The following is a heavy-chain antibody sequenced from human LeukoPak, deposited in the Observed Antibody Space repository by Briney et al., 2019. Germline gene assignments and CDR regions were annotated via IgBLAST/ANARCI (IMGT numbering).Heavy chain of an antibody. J-gene: IGHJ4*02. D-gene: IGHD6-19*01. CDR3: AKAPKWGGYSSGWSSDY. CDR1: GFTFGDYA. Sequence: GGSLRLSCTASGFTFGDYAMSWVRQAPGKGLEWVSGISPSGDILYYADSVKGQFTISRDNFKNTVYLQMNSLRAGDTAVYYCAKAPKWGGYSSGWSSDYWGQGTLVTVPS. CDR2: ISPSGDIL. V-gene: IGHV3-23*01.